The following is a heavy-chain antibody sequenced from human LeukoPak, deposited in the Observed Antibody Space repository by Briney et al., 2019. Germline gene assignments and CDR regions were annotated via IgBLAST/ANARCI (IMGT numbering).Heavy chain of an antibody. CDR1: GYTFTSYD. CDR2: MNPNSGNT. D-gene: IGHD3-10*01. CDR3: ARAGRVTMVRGVIITKYYYYYMDV. V-gene: IGHV1-8*01. Sequence: GASVKVSCKASGYTFTSYDINWVRQATGQGLEWMGWMNPNSGNTGYAQKFQGRVTMTRNTSISTAYMELSSLRSEDTAVYYCARAGRVTMVRGVIITKYYYYYMDVWGKGTTVTISS. J-gene: IGHJ6*03.